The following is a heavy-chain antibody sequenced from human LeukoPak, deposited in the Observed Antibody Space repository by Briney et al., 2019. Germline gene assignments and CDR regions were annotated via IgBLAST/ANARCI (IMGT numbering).Heavy chain of an antibody. J-gene: IGHJ4*02. Sequence: GESLKISCKGSGYSFTSYWIGWVRQMPGKGLEWMGIIFPGGSDTRYSPSFQGQVTISADKSISTAHLQWSSLRASDTAMYYCARHGPGGSYYFDYWGQGTLVTVSS. CDR3: ARHGPGGSYYFDY. V-gene: IGHV5-51*01. D-gene: IGHD2-8*02. CDR2: IFPGGSDT. CDR1: GYSFTSYW.